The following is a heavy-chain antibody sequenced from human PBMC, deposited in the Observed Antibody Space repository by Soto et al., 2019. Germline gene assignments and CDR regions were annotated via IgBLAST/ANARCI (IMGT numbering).Heavy chain of an antibody. V-gene: IGHV4-39*01. CDR2: IYYSGST. J-gene: IGHJ5*02. Sequence: SETLSLTCTVSGGSISSSSYYWGWIRQPPGKGLEWIGSIYYSGSTYYNPSLKSRVTISVDTSKNQFSLKLSSVTAADTAVYYCARTGNGYCSSTSCSPKGPFWFDPWGQGTLVTVSS. D-gene: IGHD2-2*01. CDR1: GGSISSSSYY. CDR3: ARTGNGYCSSTSCSPKGPFWFDP.